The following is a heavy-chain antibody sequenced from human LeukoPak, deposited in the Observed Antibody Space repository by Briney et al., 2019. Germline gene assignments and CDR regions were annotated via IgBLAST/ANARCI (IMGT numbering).Heavy chain of an antibody. J-gene: IGHJ4*02. D-gene: IGHD3-22*01. CDR3: ARTKQNYYDSSGYYFDY. CDR2: ISAYNGNT. CDR1: GYTFTSYG. V-gene: IGHV1-18*01. Sequence: VASVKVSCKASGYTFTSYGTSWVRQAPGQGLEWMGWISAYNGNTNYAQKLQGRVTMTTDTSTSTAYMELRSLRSDDTAVYYCARTKQNYYDSSGYYFDYWGQGTLVTVSS.